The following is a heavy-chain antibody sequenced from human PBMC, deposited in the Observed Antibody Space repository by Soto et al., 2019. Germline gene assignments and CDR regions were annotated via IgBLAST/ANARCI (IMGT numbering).Heavy chain of an antibody. J-gene: IGHJ6*02. CDR3: AREDFKFRGTYGSGSYYYYYGMDV. CDR2: IWYDGSNK. V-gene: IGHV3-33*01. Sequence: QVQLVESGGGVVQPGRSLRLSCAASGFTFSSYGMHWVRQAPGKGLEWVAVIWYDGSNKYYADSVKGRFTISRDNSKNTLYLQMNSLRAEDTAVYYCAREDFKFRGTYGSGSYYYYYGMDVWGQGTTVTVSS. CDR1: GFTFSSYG. D-gene: IGHD3-10*01.